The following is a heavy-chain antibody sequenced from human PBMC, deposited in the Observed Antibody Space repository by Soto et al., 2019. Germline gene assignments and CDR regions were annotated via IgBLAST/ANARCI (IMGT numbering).Heavy chain of an antibody. D-gene: IGHD3-22*01. CDR3: ARTYYFDSSGRYFDL. CDR1: GFTFSTYA. V-gene: IGHV3-30*04. Sequence: QVQLVESGGGVVQPGRSLRLSFAASGFTFSTYAIHWVRQAPGKGLEGVTVISYDGSTKYYEDSVKGRFTISRDHPENTLYLQMNSLRAEDTAVYYCARTYYFDSSGRYFDLWGRGTLVTVSS. J-gene: IGHJ2*01. CDR2: ISYDGSTK.